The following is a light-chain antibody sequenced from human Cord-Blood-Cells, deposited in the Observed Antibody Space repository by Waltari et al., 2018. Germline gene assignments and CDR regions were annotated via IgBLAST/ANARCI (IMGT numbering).Light chain of an antibody. V-gene: IGLV1-44*01. CDR2: SNK. CDR1: SSNIGSNT. Sequence: QSVLTQPPSASGTPGQRVTIPCSGSSSNIGSNTLTWYQQLPGTAPKLLIYSNKQRPSGVPDRFSGSKSGTSASLAISGLQSEDEADYYCAAWDDSLNGRVFGGGTKLTVL. CDR3: AAWDDSLNGRV. J-gene: IGLJ3*02.